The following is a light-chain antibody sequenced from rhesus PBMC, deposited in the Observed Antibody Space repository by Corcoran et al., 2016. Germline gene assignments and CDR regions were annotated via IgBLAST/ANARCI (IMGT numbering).Light chain of an antibody. Sequence: DIQMTQSPSSLSASVGDTVTITCRASQGISNNLAWYQQKPGKVPKLRTYDASTLPSGVPSRFSGSGSGTDFTLTISILQPEEFSTYYGQHGYDHPDSFGQGTKVEIK. V-gene: IGKV1-25*01. CDR2: DAS. CDR3: QHGYDHPDS. CDR1: QGISNN. J-gene: IGKJ2*01.